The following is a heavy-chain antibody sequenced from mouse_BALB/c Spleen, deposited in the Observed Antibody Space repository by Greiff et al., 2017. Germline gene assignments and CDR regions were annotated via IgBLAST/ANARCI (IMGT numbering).Heavy chain of an antibody. Sequence: VLLQQSGAGLVQPGGSLRLSCATSGFTFTDYYMSWVRQSPGKALEWLGFIRNKANGYTTEYSASVKGRFTISRDNSQSILYLQMNTLRDEDSATYYCAGETVISTGGDFDYWGQGTTVTVSS. J-gene: IGHJ2*01. D-gene: IGHD1-3*01. CDR1: GFTFTDYY. CDR2: IRNKANGYTT. V-gene: IGHV7-3*02. CDR3: AGETVISTGGDFDY.